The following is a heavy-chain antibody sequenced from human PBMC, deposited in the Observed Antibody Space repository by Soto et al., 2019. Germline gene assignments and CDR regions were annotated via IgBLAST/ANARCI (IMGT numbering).Heavy chain of an antibody. CDR3: ARHLTYCSAGSCYSDFPYYGMDV. D-gene: IGHD2-15*01. CDR2: IFYSGST. V-gene: IGHV4-39*01. Sequence: QLQLQESGPGLVKPSETLSLTCTVSGGSISSSSYYWGWIRQPPGKGLEWIGSIFYSGSTYYNPSLNSRLTISVDTSKNQFSLKLSSVTAADTAVYYCARHLTYCSAGSCYSDFPYYGMDVWGQGTTVTVSS. CDR1: GGSISSSSYY. J-gene: IGHJ6*02.